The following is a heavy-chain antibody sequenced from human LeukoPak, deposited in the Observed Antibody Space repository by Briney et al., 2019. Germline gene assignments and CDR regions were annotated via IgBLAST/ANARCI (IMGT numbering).Heavy chain of an antibody. CDR2: TYYRSKWYN. D-gene: IGHD3-22*01. J-gene: IGHJ3*01. Sequence: SQTLSLTCAISGDSVSSNNAAWNWIRQSPSRGLEWLGRTYYRSKWYNDYAVSVKSRITINPDTSKNQFSLQLNFVTPEDTAVYYCAREAPDEYYESSVPDAFDVWGQGTMVTVSS. CDR3: AREAPDEYYESSVPDAFDV. V-gene: IGHV6-1*01. CDR1: GDSVSSNNAA.